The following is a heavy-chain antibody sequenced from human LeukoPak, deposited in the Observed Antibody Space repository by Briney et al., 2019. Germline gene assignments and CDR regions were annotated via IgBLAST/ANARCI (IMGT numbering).Heavy chain of an antibody. CDR1: GFTFSSYA. Sequence: GGSLRLSCAASGFTFSSYAMHWVRQAPGKGLEWVAVISYDGSNKYYADSVKGRFTISRDNSKNTLYLQMNSLRAEDTAVYYCARDPSTYYDFWSGYYFRGTSIGYWGQGTLVTVSS. D-gene: IGHD3-3*01. CDR2: ISYDGSNK. CDR3: ARDPSTYYDFWSGYYFRGTSIGY. V-gene: IGHV3-30-3*01. J-gene: IGHJ4*02.